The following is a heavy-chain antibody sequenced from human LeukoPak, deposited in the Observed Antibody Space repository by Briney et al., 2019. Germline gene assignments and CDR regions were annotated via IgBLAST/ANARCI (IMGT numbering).Heavy chain of an antibody. Sequence: GESLKISCKGSGYSFTSYWIAWVRQMPGKGLDWMGITYPGDNDTRYSPSFQGQVTISADKSVNTAYLQWSSLKASDTAIYYCARLGGYCSADNCYSGFDYYYGMDVWGQGTTVTVSS. D-gene: IGHD2-15*01. CDR2: TYPGDNDT. CDR1: GYSFTSYW. V-gene: IGHV5-51*01. J-gene: IGHJ6*02. CDR3: ARLGGYCSADNCYSGFDYYYGMDV.